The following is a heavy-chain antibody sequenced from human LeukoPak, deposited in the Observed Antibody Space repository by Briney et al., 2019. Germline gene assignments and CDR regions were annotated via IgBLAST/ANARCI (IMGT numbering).Heavy chain of an antibody. D-gene: IGHD3-22*01. CDR1: GFTFSSYG. J-gene: IGHJ3*02. V-gene: IGHV3-30*02. CDR3: ARIKPPHYYDSSGHDDAFDI. Sequence: GGSLRLSCAASGFTFSSYGMHWVRQAPGKGLEWVAFIRYDGSNKYYADSVKGRFTISRDNAKNSLYLQMNSLRAEDTAVYYCARIKPPHYYDSSGHDDAFDIWGQGTMVTVSS. CDR2: IRYDGSNK.